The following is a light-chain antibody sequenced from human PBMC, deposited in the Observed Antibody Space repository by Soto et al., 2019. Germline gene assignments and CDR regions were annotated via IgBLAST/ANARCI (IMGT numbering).Light chain of an antibody. CDR2: XXX. V-gene: IGLV2-14*03. Sequence: QSVLTQPRSVSGSPGQSVTISCTGTNSGVGGYNYVSWYQQQSGKAPKLMIXXXXXXXXGVSNRFSGSKSGNTASLTISGLQAEDEADYYCSSYTSSRAYVFGIGTKVTVL. J-gene: IGLJ1*01. CDR1: NSGVGGYNY. CDR3: SSYTSSRAYV.